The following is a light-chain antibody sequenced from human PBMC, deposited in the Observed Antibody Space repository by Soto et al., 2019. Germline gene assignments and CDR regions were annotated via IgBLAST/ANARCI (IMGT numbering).Light chain of an antibody. Sequence: EIVLTQSPGTLSLSPGEGATLSCRASQSISSTFLAWYQHKPCQAPRVLIYGASRRAAGIPDRFSGSGSGTDFTLTISRLEPEDFAVYYCQQYESSWTFGQGNKVELK. CDR3: QQYESSWT. V-gene: IGKV3-20*01. J-gene: IGKJ1*01. CDR2: GAS. CDR1: QSISSTF.